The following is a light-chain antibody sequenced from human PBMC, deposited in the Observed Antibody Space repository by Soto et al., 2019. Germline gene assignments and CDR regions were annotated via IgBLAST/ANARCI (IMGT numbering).Light chain of an antibody. CDR3: QQYKNGRPANT. J-gene: IGKJ2*01. CDR1: QSVSSN. CDR2: GAS. V-gene: IGKV3-15*01. Sequence: EIVMTQSPATLSVSPGERATLSCRASQSVSSNLAWYQQKPGQAPRLLIYGASTSATGFPARFSGSGSGTEFDLTISSRRSEDFAVYYCQQYKNGRPANTFGQGTKLEIK.